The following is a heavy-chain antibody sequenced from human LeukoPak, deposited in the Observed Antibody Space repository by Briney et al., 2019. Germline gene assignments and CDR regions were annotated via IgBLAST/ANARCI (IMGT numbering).Heavy chain of an antibody. D-gene: IGHD3-22*01. V-gene: IGHV1-69*02. CDR1: GDTFSRST. CDR2: IIPIAGIT. Sequence: GASVKVSCKASGDTFSRSTISWVRQAPGQGLEWMGRIIPIAGITNYADNFQGRVSFNADRSTSTAYMELSSLRSEDTAVYYCAMYDSSGYYLVSFDVWGQGTMVTVSS. J-gene: IGHJ3*01. CDR3: AMYDSSGYYLVSFDV.